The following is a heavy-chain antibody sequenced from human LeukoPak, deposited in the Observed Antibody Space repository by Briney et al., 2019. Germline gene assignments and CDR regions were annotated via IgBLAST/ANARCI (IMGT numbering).Heavy chain of an antibody. V-gene: IGHV1-2*06. D-gene: IGHD1-26*01. J-gene: IGHJ4*02. CDR2: ISPNSGGT. CDR3: ARERGTYYSIDY. Sequence: ASVKVSCKASGGTFSSYAISWVRQAPGQGLEWMGRISPNSGGTTYAQKFQGRVTMTRDTSTSTTFMELSELKIDDTAVYYCARERGTYYSIDYWGQGTLVTVSS. CDR1: GGTFSSYA.